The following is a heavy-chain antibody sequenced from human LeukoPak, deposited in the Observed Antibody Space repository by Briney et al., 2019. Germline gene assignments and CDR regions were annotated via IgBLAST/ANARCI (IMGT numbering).Heavy chain of an antibody. J-gene: IGHJ6*03. CDR1: GGSISSGSYY. CDR3: ARCLQEAGGDFHYYMDI. D-gene: IGHD4-17*01. V-gene: IGHV4-61*02. Sequence: SETLSLTCTVSGGSISSGSYYWSWIRQPAGKGLEWIGRIYTSGSTNYNPSLKSRVTISVDTSKNQFSLNVTSVTAADTAVYYCARCLQEAGGDFHYYMDIWGKGTTVTVSS. CDR2: IYTSGST.